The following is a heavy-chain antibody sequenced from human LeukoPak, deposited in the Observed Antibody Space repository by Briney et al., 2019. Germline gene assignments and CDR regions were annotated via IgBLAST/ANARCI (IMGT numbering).Heavy chain of an antibody. Sequence: PSETLSLTCTVSGGSISSYYWRWIRQPPGKGLEWIGYIYYSGSTNYNPSLKSRVTISVDTSKNQFSLKLSSVTAADTAVYYCAGSGRDAFDIWGQGTMVTVSS. CDR1: GGSISSYY. J-gene: IGHJ3*02. CDR2: IYYSGST. CDR3: AGSGRDAFDI. D-gene: IGHD1-26*01. V-gene: IGHV4-59*01.